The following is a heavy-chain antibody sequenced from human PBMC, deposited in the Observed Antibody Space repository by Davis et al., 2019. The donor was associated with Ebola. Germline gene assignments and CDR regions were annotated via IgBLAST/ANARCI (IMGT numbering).Heavy chain of an antibody. CDR3: ASLGNLPGFDP. J-gene: IGHJ5*02. CDR2: IKPSGGST. D-gene: IGHD2-2*01. Sequence: ASVKVSCKASGGTFSSYAISWVRQAPGQGLEWMGIIKPSGGSTSYAQKFQGRVTMTRDTSTSTVYMELISLRSEDTAVYYCASLGNLPGFDPWGQGTLVTVSS. CDR1: GGTFSSYA. V-gene: IGHV1-46*01.